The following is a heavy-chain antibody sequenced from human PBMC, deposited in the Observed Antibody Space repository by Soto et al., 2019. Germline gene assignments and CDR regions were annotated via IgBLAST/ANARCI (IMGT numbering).Heavy chain of an antibody. Sequence: GGSLRLSCAASRFTFRGFGMSWVRQAPGKGLEWVSAIDGDGGSTYYADSVKGRFIISRDNAKNTLYLQMNSLRDEDTAVYYCAKVVKMATVRGYFDYWGQGTLVTVSS. J-gene: IGHJ4*02. V-gene: IGHV3-23*01. D-gene: IGHD4-4*01. CDR3: AKVVKMATVRGYFDY. CDR2: IDGDGGST. CDR1: RFTFRGFG.